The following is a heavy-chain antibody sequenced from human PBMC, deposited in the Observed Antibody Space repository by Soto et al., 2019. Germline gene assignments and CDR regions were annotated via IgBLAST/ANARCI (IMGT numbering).Heavy chain of an antibody. CDR1: GFTFSSYS. J-gene: IGHJ6*02. V-gene: IGHV3-21*01. Sequence: EVQLVESGGGLVKPGGSLRLSCAASGFTFSSYSMNWVRQAPGKGLEWVSSISSSSSYIYYADSVKGRFTISRDNAKNTLFLQKNSLRAEDTAVYYCARDLAVAGIPYYYYYGMDVWGQGTTVTASS. CDR3: ARDLAVAGIPYYYYYGMDV. D-gene: IGHD6-19*01. CDR2: ISSSSSYI.